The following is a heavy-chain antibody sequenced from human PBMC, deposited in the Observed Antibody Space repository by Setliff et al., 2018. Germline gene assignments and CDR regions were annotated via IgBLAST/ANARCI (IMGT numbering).Heavy chain of an antibody. CDR3: ARDHNYAYDY. D-gene: IGHD1-1*01. CDR1: GFTFSNYA. J-gene: IGHJ4*02. CDR2: IYSGGST. Sequence: PGGSLRLSCAASGFTFSNYAMSWVRQAPGKGLEWVSVIYSGGSTYYADSVKGRFTISRDNSKNTLYLQMNSLRAEDTAVYYCARDHNYAYDYWGQGTLVTVSS. V-gene: IGHV3-66*01.